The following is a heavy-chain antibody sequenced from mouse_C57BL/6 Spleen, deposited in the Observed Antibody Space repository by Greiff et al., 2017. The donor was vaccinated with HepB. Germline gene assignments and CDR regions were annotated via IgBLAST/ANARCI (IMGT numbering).Heavy chain of an antibody. V-gene: IGHV1-52*01. D-gene: IGHD2-3*01. CDR2: IDPSDSET. CDR1: GYTFTSYW. CDR3: ASRGDGYSHFDY. Sequence: VQLQQPGAELVRPGSSVKLSCKASGYTFTSYWMHWVKQRPIQGLEWIGNIDPSDSETHYNQKFKDKATLTVDKSSSTAYMQLSSLTSEDSAVYYCASRGDGYSHFDYWGQGTTLTVSS. J-gene: IGHJ2*01.